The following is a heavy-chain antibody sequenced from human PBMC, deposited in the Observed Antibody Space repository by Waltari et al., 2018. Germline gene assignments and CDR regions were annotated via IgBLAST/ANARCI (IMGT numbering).Heavy chain of an antibody. Sequence: QVQLQESGPGLVKPSETLSLTCTVSGGSISSYYWRWIRQPPGKGLEWIGYIYYSGITNYNPSLKSRVTISVDTSKNQFSLKLNSVTAADTAVYYCARGSRGNGAAFDVWGQGTMVTVSS. CDR2: IYYSGIT. D-gene: IGHD3-22*01. V-gene: IGHV4-59*01. CDR1: GGSISSYY. CDR3: ARGSRGNGAAFDV. J-gene: IGHJ3*01.